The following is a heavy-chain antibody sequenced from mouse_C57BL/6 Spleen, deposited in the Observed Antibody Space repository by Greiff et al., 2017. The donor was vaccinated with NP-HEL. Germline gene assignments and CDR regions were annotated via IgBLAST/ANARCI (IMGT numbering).Heavy chain of an antibody. V-gene: IGHV10-1*01. CDR3: VGDYYGLAY. Sequence: EVQLVESGGGLVQPKGSLKLSCAASGFSFNTYAMDWVRQAPGKGFEWVARIRSKSNNYATYYADSVKDRFTISRDDSESMIYLDMNNLKSEDTAMYYCVGDYYGLAYWGQGTLVTVSA. D-gene: IGHD1-2*01. CDR1: GFSFNTYA. CDR2: IRSKSNNYAT. J-gene: IGHJ3*01.